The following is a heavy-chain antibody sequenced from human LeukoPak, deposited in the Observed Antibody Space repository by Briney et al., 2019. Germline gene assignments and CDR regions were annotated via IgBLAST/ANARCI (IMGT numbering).Heavy chain of an antibody. CDR3: ARDWVAGVPFDAFDI. Sequence: GGSLRLSCAASGFTLSSYWLSWVRQAPRTGLEWVSNIKEDGSEKYYVDFVKGRFTISRDNAQNSVYLHMNSLTAEDTALYYCARDWVAGVPFDAFDIWGQGTMVSVSS. CDR1: GFTLSSYW. CDR2: IKEDGSEK. V-gene: IGHV3-7*03. D-gene: IGHD3-10*01. J-gene: IGHJ3*02.